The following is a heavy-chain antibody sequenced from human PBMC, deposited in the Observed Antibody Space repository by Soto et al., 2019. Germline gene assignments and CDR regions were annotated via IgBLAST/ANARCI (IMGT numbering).Heavy chain of an antibody. V-gene: IGHV4-31*03. CDR3: ARAGYCSGGSCYSLYYFDY. Sequence: PSETLSLTCTVSGGSISSGGYYWSWIRQHPGKGIEWIGYIYYSGSTYYNPSLKSRVTISVDTSKNQFSLKLSSVTAADTAVYYCARAGYCSGGSCYSLYYFDYWGQGTLVTVS. D-gene: IGHD2-15*01. CDR2: IYYSGST. J-gene: IGHJ4*02. CDR1: GGSISSGGYY.